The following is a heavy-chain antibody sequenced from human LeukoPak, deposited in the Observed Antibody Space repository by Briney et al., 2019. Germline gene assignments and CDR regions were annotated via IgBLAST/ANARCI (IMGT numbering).Heavy chain of an antibody. CDR3: AKDPSFVGYYYMDV. J-gene: IGHJ6*03. CDR2: ISGSGGST. CDR1: GFTFSSYA. D-gene: IGHD1-26*01. V-gene: IGHV3-23*01. Sequence: GGSLRLSCAASGFTFSSYAMSWVRQAPGKGLEWVSAISGSGGSTYYADSVKGRFTISRDNSKNTLYLQMNSLRAEDTAVYYCAKDPSFVGYYYMDVWGKGTTATVSS.